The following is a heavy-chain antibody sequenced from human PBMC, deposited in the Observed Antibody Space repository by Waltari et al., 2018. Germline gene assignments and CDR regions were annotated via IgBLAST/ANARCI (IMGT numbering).Heavy chain of an antibody. Sequence: EVQLVESGGGLVQPGGSLRLSCAASGFTFSSYWMHWVRQAPGKGLVRVSRINSDGSSTSYADSVKGRFTISRDNSKNTLYLQMNSLRAEDTAVYYCASGVGSSGENYWGQGTLVTVSS. CDR2: INSDGSST. CDR3: ASGVGSSGENY. D-gene: IGHD3-22*01. J-gene: IGHJ4*02. CDR1: GFTFSSYW. V-gene: IGHV3-74*01.